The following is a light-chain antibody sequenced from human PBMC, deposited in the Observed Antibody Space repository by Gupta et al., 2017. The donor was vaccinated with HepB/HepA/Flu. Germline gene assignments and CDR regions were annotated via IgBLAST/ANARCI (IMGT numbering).Light chain of an antibody. Sequence: QSVLTQPPSVSAAPGQKVTISCSGSSSNIGNNYVSWYQQLPGPAPKLLIYENNKRPSGIPDRFSGSKSGTSATLGITGLQTGEEADYYCGTGDSSREGVVFGGGTKLTVL. CDR1: SSNIGNNY. J-gene: IGLJ2*01. V-gene: IGLV1-51*02. CDR3: GTGDSSREGVV. CDR2: ENN.